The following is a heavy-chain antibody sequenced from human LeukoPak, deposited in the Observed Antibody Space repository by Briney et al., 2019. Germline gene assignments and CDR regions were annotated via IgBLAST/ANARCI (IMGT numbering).Heavy chain of an antibody. CDR2: INPSGGST. CDR3: ARDLIGYPDY. D-gene: IGHD3-16*01. J-gene: IGHJ4*02. CDR1: GYTFTTYY. V-gene: IGHV1-46*01. Sequence: ASVKVSCKASGYTFTTYYTHWVRQAPGQGLEWMGIINPSGGSTSYAQKFQGRVTMTRDTSTSTVYMELSSLRSEDTAVYYCARDLIGYPDYWGQGTLVTVSS.